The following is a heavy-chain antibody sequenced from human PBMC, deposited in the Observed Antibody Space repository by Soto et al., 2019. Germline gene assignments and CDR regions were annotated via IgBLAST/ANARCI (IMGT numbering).Heavy chain of an antibody. CDR2: IIPVFGTA. D-gene: IGHD6-25*01. CDR3: ARERPERGKDV. Sequence: QVQLVQSGAEVKKPGSSVKVSCKASGGTFRSSAISWVRQAPGQGLEWMGAIIPVFGTAHYAQKFQGRVTIPADKPTSTAYMALSRLRSEDTAVYYWARERPERGKDVWGQGTTVTVSS. V-gene: IGHV1-69*06. J-gene: IGHJ6*02. CDR1: GGTFRSSA.